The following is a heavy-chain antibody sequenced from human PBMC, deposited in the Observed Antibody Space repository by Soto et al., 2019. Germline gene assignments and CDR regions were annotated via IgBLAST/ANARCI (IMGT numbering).Heavy chain of an antibody. J-gene: IGHJ6*02. D-gene: IGHD3-22*01. Sequence: SVHVSCKXSGGTFSSYAISWVRQAPGQGLEWMGGIIPIFGTANYAQKFQGRVTITADKSTSTAYMELSSLRSEDTAVYYCARDQGQIVVVSYYYYGMDVWGQGTTVTVSS. CDR3: ARDQGQIVVVSYYYYGMDV. CDR1: GGTFSSYA. V-gene: IGHV1-69*06. CDR2: IIPIFGTA.